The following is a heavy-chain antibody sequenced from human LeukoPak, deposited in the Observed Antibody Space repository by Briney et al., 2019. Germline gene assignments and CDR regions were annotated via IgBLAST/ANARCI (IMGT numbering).Heavy chain of an antibody. CDR1: GYTFTSYG. CDR2: INPNSGGT. Sequence: ASVKVSCKASGYTFTSYGISWVRQAPGQGLEWMGWINPNSGGTNYAQKFQGRVTMTRDTSISTAYMEVSRLRSDDTAVYYCARALTTYDILTGSYYYYYMDVWGKGTTVTISS. D-gene: IGHD3-9*01. CDR3: ARALTTYDILTGSYYYYYMDV. V-gene: IGHV1-2*02. J-gene: IGHJ6*03.